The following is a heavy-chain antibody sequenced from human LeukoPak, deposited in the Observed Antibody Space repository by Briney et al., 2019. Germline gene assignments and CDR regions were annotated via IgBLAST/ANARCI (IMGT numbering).Heavy chain of an antibody. V-gene: IGHV4-39*07. J-gene: IGHJ3*02. D-gene: IGHD6-19*01. CDR3: ARSIAVAGASPKDAFDI. CDR1: GGSISSSRYY. Sequence: SETLSLTCTVSGGSISSSRYYWGWIRQPPGKGLEWVGSIYYSGSTDYNPSLKSRLTISVDTSKNQFSLKLSSVTAADSAVYYCARSIAVAGASPKDAFDIWGRGTMVTVSS. CDR2: IYYSGST.